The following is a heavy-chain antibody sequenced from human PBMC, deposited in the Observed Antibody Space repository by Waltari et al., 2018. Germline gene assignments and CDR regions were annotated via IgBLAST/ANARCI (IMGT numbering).Heavy chain of an antibody. CDR3: ASGAGGDSR. V-gene: IGHV1-69*08. Sequence: QVQLVQSGAEVKKPGSSVKVPCKSSGGTFSSYAISWVRQAPGQGLEWMGRIIHIFGTANYAQKFQGRVTITEDKSTSTAYMELSRLRSEERGVYYCASGAGGDSRWGQGPLVTVSS. J-gene: IGHJ4*02. CDR2: IIHIFGTA. CDR1: GGTFSSYA. D-gene: IGHD2-21*01.